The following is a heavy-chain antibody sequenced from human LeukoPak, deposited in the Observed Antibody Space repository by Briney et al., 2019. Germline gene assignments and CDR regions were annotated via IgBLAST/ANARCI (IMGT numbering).Heavy chain of an antibody. CDR2: ISYDGSNK. J-gene: IGHJ4*02. CDR1: GFTFSSYG. Sequence: GGSLRHSCAASGFTFSSYGMHWVRQAPGKGLEWVAVISYDGSNKYYADSVKGRFTISRDNSKNTLYLQMNSLRAEDTAVYYCAKFGGDGRGYCSSTSCYAPNNFDYWGQGTLVTVSS. D-gene: IGHD2-2*01. V-gene: IGHV3-30*18. CDR3: AKFGGDGRGYCSSTSCYAPNNFDY.